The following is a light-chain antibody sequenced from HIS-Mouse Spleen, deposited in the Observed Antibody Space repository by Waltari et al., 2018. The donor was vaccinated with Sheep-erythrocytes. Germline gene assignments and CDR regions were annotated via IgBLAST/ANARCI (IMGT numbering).Light chain of an antibody. CDR1: RRDVGSYNL. CDR2: EVS. V-gene: IGLV2-8*01. J-gene: IGLJ3*02. Sequence: QSARTQPASVSGSPGPSITIPCTGTRRDVGSYNLVPWYQQHPGKAPKLMIYEVSKRPSGVPDRFSGSKSGNTASLTVSGLQAEDEADYYCSSYAGSNNWVFGGGTKLTVL. CDR3: SSYAGSNNWV.